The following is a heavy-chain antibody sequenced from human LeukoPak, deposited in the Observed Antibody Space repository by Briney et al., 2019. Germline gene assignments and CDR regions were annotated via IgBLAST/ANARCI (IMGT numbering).Heavy chain of an antibody. CDR2: ISAYNGNT. CDR3: ATSMVRGLFAFDI. J-gene: IGHJ3*02. V-gene: IGHV1-18*01. Sequence: ASVKVSCKASGYTFTSYSISWVRQAPGQGLEWMGWISAYNGNTNYAQKLQGRVTMTTDTSTSTAYMELRSLRSDDTAVYYCATSMVRGLFAFDIWGQGTMVTVSS. D-gene: IGHD3-10*01. CDR1: GYTFTSYS.